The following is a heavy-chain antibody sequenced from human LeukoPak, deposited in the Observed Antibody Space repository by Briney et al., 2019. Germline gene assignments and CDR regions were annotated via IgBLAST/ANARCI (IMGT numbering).Heavy chain of an antibody. CDR1: GYTFTSYY. J-gene: IGHJ6*03. D-gene: IGHD3-10*01. Sequence: ASVKVSCKASGYTFTSYYMHWVRQAPGQGLEWMGIINPNAGTTSYAQKFQGRVTMTRDTSISTAYMELNGLRSDDTAVYYCAREELLISGYYYYYYMDVWGKGTTVTISS. CDR3: AREELLISGYYYYYYMDV. V-gene: IGHV1-46*01. CDR2: INPNAGTT.